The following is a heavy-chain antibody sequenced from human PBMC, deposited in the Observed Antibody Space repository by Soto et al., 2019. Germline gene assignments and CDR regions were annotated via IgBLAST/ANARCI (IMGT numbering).Heavy chain of an antibody. D-gene: IGHD3-10*01. Sequence: GGSLRLSCAASGFTFNSYAMHWVRQAPGKGLEWVAVISNDGRNKDYADSVKGRFAISRDNSKNTLYLQMNSLRAEDTAVYYCARPLDGSGSYYRWFDPWGQGTLVTVSS. J-gene: IGHJ5*02. CDR2: ISNDGRNK. CDR3: ARPLDGSGSYYRWFDP. CDR1: GFTFNSYA. V-gene: IGHV3-30*09.